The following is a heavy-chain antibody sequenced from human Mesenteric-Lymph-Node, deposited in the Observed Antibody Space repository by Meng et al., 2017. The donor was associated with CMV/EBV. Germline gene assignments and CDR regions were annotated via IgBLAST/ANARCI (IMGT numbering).Heavy chain of an antibody. CDR3: ARRILRGGFDL. J-gene: IGHJ3*01. CDR2: TYWNDSE. D-gene: IGHD3-16*01. CDR1: GLSLSTTGVG. V-gene: IGHV2-5*01. Sequence: CSLSGLSLSTTGVGVGWIRQPPGKAPEWLSITYWNDSEHYSPSLKSRVTVTKDTSKNQVVLTMTHLDPMDTATYYCARRILRGGFDLWGQGTMVTVSS.